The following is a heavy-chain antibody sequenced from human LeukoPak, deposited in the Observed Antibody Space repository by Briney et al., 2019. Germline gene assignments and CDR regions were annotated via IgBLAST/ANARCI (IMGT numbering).Heavy chain of an antibody. CDR1: GFTFSSYG. CDR3: ANLVGYDFWSGYTSNP. D-gene: IGHD3-3*01. Sequence: GGSLRLSCAASGFTFSSYGMHWVRQAPGKGLEWVAFIRYDGSNKYYADSVKGRFTISRDNSKNTLYLQMNSLRAEDTAVYYCANLVGYDFWSGYTSNPWGQGTLVTVSS. CDR2: IRYDGSNK. V-gene: IGHV3-30*02. J-gene: IGHJ5*02.